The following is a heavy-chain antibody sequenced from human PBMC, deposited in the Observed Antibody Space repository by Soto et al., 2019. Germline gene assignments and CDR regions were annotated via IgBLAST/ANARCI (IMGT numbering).Heavy chain of an antibody. D-gene: IGHD2-15*01. J-gene: IGHJ4*02. CDR2: INHSGST. Sequence: QVQLQQWGAGLLKPSETLSLTCAVYGGSFSGYYWSWIRQPPGKGLEWIGEINHSGSTNYNPSLKSRLTISVDTSKNQFSLKMSSVTAADTAVYYCARGGDCSGGSCYSGPYYFDYWGQGTLVTVSS. CDR1: GGSFSGYY. CDR3: ARGGDCSGGSCYSGPYYFDY. V-gene: IGHV4-34*01.